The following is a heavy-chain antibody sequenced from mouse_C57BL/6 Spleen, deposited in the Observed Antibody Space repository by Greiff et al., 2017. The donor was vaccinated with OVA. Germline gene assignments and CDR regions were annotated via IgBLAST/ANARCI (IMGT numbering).Heavy chain of an antibody. Sequence: QVQLQQPGAELVKPGASVKLSCKASGYTFTSYWMHWVKQRPGQGLEWIGMIHPNSGSTNYNEKFKSKATLTVDKSSSTAYMQLSSLTSEDSAVYDWASDTTVVACDYWGQGTTLTVSS. J-gene: IGHJ2*01. CDR1: GYTFTSYW. D-gene: IGHD1-1*01. CDR3: ASDTTVVACDY. CDR2: IHPNSGST. V-gene: IGHV1-64*01.